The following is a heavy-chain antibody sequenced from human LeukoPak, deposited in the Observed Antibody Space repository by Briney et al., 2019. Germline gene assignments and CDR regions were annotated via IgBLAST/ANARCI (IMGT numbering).Heavy chain of an antibody. V-gene: IGHV3-23*01. CDR3: TTEEVATTYSYYYGMDV. CDR2: ISGSGGST. J-gene: IGHJ6*02. CDR1: GFTFSSYA. D-gene: IGHD5-12*01. Sequence: GGSLRLSCAASGFTFSSYAMSWVRQAPGKGLEWVSAISGSGGSTYYADSVKGRFTISRDNSKNTLYLQMNSLRAEDTAVYYCTTEEVATTYSYYYGMDVWGQGTTVTVSS.